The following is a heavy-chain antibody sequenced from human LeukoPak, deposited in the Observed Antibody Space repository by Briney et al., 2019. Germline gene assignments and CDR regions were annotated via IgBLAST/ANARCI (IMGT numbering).Heavy chain of an antibody. Sequence: SETLSLTCGVFGGSFNNYYWGWIRQPPGKGLEWIGEINQSGTTNYNPSLKSRVTISVDTSKNQFSLKLSSVTAADTAVYYCAVREGGFDYWGQGTLVTVSS. J-gene: IGHJ4*02. CDR1: GGSFNNYY. CDR2: INQSGTT. V-gene: IGHV4-34*01. CDR3: AVREGGFDY.